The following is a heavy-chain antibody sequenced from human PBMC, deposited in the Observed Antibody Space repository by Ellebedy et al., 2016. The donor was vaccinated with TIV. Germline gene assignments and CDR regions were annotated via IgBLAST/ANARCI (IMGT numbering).Heavy chain of an antibody. CDR3: AKVKGDRWMATPSEYFDH. CDR2: ISGYGDST. V-gene: IGHV3-43*02. CDR1: GFTFDGYD. J-gene: IGHJ4*02. Sequence: PGGSLRLSCAASGFTFDGYDMHWIRQAPGKGLDWVSLISGYGDSTYYADFVKGRFTISRDNNKRIVYLQMTRLTTEDTALYYCAKVKGDRWMATPSEYFDHWGQGTLVTVSS. D-gene: IGHD5-24*01.